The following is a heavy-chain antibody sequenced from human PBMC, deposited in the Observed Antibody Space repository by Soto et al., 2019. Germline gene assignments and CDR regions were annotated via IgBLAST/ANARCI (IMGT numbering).Heavy chain of an antibody. J-gene: IGHJ4*02. Sequence: QVQLVESGGGVVQPGRSLRLSCAASGFTFSSYGMHWVRQAPGKGLEWVAVIWYDGSNKYYADSVKGRFTISRDNSKNPLYLQMNSLRAEDTAVYYCATPVAGVDYWGQGTLVTVSS. V-gene: IGHV3-33*01. D-gene: IGHD6-19*01. CDR3: ATPVAGVDY. CDR2: IWYDGSNK. CDR1: GFTFSSYG.